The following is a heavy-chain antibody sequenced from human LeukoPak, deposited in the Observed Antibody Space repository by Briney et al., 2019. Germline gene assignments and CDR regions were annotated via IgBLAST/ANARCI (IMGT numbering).Heavy chain of an antibody. CDR3: ARATDYGESISSLYQYLED. D-gene: IGHD4-17*01. V-gene: IGHV3-21*01. CDR1: GFTFGIYN. Sequence: GGSLRLFCTGSGFTFGIYNMFWVRQAPGKGLEWVSSITSSSGYSFYADSMKGRFTVSRDNARNSVYLKMNSLRVEDTAVYFCARATDYGESISSLYQYLEDWGQGTLVTVSS. CDR2: ITSSSGYS. J-gene: IGHJ4*02.